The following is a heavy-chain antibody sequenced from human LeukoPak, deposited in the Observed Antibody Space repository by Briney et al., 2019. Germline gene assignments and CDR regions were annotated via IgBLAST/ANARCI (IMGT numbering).Heavy chain of an antibody. CDR2: ISNSGSTT. Sequence: GGSLRLSCAVSGFTFSDCEMNWVRQAPGKGLEWVSYISNSGSTTFFADSVKGRFTISRDNGKNSLYLQMNSLRAEDTAVYYCARQMRRGRGSYFYFDYWGQGTLVTVSS. V-gene: IGHV3-48*03. D-gene: IGHD1-26*01. CDR1: GFTFSDCE. J-gene: IGHJ4*02. CDR3: ARQMRRGRGSYFYFDY.